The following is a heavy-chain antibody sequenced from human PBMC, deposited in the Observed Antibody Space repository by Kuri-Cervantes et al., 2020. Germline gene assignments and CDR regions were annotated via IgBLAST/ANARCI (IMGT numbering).Heavy chain of an antibody. CDR2: INDHRGT. V-gene: IGHV3-NL1*01. Sequence: GESLKISCAASGLSFNNYGMHWVRQAPGKGLEWVSGINDHRGTFYPDSVKGRFTISRDNSKNTVFPQMNSLRAEDTAIYYCAKEPSAGGTPYFDSWGQGTLVTVSS. CDR1: GLSFNNYG. J-gene: IGHJ4*02. D-gene: IGHD6-13*01. CDR3: AKEPSAGGTPYFDS.